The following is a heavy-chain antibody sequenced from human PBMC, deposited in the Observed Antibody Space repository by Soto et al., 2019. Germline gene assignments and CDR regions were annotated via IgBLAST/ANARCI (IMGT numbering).Heavy chain of an antibody. Sequence: QVQLVQSGAEVKKPGSSVKVSCKASGGTFSSYAISWVRQAPGQGLEWMGGIIPIFGTANYAQKFQGRVRITADESTSTAYLELSSLRSEDTAVYYCARRYCSGGSCTYYFYYWGQRPLVTVAS. V-gene: IGHV1-69*01. CDR3: ARRYCSGGSCTYYFYY. J-gene: IGHJ4*02. CDR2: IIPIFGTA. D-gene: IGHD2-15*01. CDR1: GGTFSSYA.